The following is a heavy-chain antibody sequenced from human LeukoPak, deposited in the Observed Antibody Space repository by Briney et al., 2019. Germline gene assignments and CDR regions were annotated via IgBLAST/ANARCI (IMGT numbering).Heavy chain of an antibody. CDR3: ARRSAEERWLQFAYFDY. CDR1: GGSFSGYY. CDR2: INHSGST. J-gene: IGHJ4*02. V-gene: IGHV4-34*01. Sequence: PSETLSLTCAVYGGSFSGYYWSWIRQPPGKGLEWIGEINHSGSTNYNPSLKSRVTISVDTSENQFSLKLSSVTAADTAVYYCARRSAEERWLQFAYFDYWGQGTLVTVSS. D-gene: IGHD5-24*01.